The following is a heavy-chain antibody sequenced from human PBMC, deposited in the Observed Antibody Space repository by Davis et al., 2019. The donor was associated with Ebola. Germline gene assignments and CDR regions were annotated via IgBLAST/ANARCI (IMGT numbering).Heavy chain of an antibody. CDR3: ARAGTGFSSGYFDN. D-gene: IGHD1-7*01. J-gene: IGHJ4*02. Sequence: ASVKISCKASGYSFSTYYIYWVRQAPGQGLEWMGRLNPSSGGTNYALKFQGRVTITRDTSITTAYMELSSLRYDDTAVYYCARAGTGFSSGYFDNWGQGTLVTVSS. CDR2: LNPSSGGT. CDR1: GYSFSTYY. V-gene: IGHV1-2*06.